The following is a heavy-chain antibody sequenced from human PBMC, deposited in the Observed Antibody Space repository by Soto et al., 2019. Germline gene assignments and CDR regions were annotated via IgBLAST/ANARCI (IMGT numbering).Heavy chain of an antibody. CDR3: ASYSSGWYGDAFDI. V-gene: IGHV1-3*05. CDR1: GYTFTSYG. J-gene: IGHJ3*02. Sequence: QVQLVQSGAEEKKPGASVKVSCKASGYTFTSYGMHWVRQAPGQRLEWMGWINAGNGNTKYSQKFQGRVTITRDTSASTAYMALSSLRSEDTAVYYCASYSSGWYGDAFDIWGQGTMVTVSS. D-gene: IGHD6-19*01. CDR2: INAGNGNT.